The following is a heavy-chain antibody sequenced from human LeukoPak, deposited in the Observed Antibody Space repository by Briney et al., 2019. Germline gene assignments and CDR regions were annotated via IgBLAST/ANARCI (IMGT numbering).Heavy chain of an antibody. CDR1: GYTFTGYY. CDR3: ARCLFGSSCSSLDY. J-gene: IGHJ4*02. V-gene: IGHV1-2*02. D-gene: IGHD6-13*01. Sequence: ASVKVSCKASGYTFTGYYIHWVRQAPGQGLEWMGWINPNSGGTYYAQNCQGRVTMIRDTSISTVYMELSRLRSDDTAVYYCARCLFGSSCSSLDYWGQGTLVSVSS. CDR2: INPNSGGT.